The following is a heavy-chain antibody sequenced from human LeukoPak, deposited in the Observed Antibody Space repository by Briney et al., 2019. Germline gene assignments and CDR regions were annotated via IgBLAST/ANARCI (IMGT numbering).Heavy chain of an antibody. CDR3: ASDITESDQGSFDY. CDR1: GYTFTSYH. J-gene: IGHJ4*02. Sequence: RASVKVSCKASGYTFTSYHMHWVRQAPGQGLEWMGIINPSSGSTSYAQKLQGRVTMTTDTSTSTAYMELRSLRSDDTAVYYCASDITESDQGSFDYWGQGTLVTVSP. V-gene: IGHV1-46*01. CDR2: INPSSGST.